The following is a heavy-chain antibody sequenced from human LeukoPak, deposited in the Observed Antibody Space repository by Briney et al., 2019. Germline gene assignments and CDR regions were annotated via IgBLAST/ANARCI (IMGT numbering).Heavy chain of an antibody. CDR1: GGSISSGSYY. V-gene: IGHV4-61*02. D-gene: IGHD3-22*01. J-gene: IGHJ4*02. Sequence: KPSQTLSLTCTVSGGSISSGSYYWSWIRQPAGKGLEWIGRIYTSGSTNYNPSLKSRVTISVDTSKNQFSLKLSSVTAADTAVYCCARDTYYYDSSGYALFDYWGQGTLVTVSS. CDR3: ARDTYYYDSSGYALFDY. CDR2: IYTSGST.